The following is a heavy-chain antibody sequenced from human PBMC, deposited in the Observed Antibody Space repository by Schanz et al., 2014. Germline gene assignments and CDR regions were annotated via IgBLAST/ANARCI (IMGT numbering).Heavy chain of an antibody. V-gene: IGHV3-48*01. CDR3: ARGGSGSHYRLDY. Sequence: EVHLLESGGGLVQPGGSLRLSCAASGITFSSHSFNWLRQAPGKGLEWVSVIGVDGTTIYYADSMKGRFTVSRDNAENALYLQMNSLRAEDTGLYFCARGGSGSHYRLDYWGQGTLVTVSS. J-gene: IGHJ4*02. D-gene: IGHD1-26*01. CDR1: GITFSSHS. CDR2: IGVDGTTI.